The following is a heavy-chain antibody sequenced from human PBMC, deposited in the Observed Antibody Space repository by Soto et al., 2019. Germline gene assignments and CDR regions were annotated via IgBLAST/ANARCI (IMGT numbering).Heavy chain of an antibody. CDR1: GGTFSSYT. V-gene: IGHV1-69*04. D-gene: IGHD3-9*01. CDR3: ARDRGYDILTGYYIIDDY. CDR2: IIPILGIA. J-gene: IGHJ4*01. Sequence: SGKVSCKASGGTFSSYTISWVLQAPGEGLEWMGRIIPILGIANYAQKFQGRVTITADKSTSTAYMELSSLRSEDTAVYYCARDRGYDILTGYYIIDDYWGHGTLVTVSS.